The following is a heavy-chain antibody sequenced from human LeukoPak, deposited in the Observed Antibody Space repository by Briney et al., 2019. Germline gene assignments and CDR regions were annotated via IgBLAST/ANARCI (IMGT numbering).Heavy chain of an antibody. CDR2: IIPIFGTA. J-gene: IGHJ6*03. CDR3: ARSRYYYYYMDV. V-gene: IGHV1-69*13. CDR1: GGTFSSYA. Sequence: GASVKVSCKASGGTFSSYAISWVRQAPGQGLEWMGGIIPIFGTANYAQKFQGRVTITADEPTSTAYMELSSLRSEDTAVYYCARSRYYYYYMDVWGKGTTVTVSS.